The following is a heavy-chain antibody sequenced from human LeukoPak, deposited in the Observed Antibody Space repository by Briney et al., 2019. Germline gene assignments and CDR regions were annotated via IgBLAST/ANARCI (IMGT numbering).Heavy chain of an antibody. D-gene: IGHD2-21*02. CDR1: GYTFTSYD. Sequence: ASVKVSCKASGYTFTSYDINWVRQATGQGLEWMGWMNPNSGNTGYAQKFQGRVTMTRNTSISTAYMELSSLRSEDTAVYYRARDPARHIVVVTAANYYYMDVWGKGTTVTVSS. V-gene: IGHV1-8*01. CDR2: MNPNSGNT. CDR3: ARDPARHIVVVTAANYYYMDV. J-gene: IGHJ6*03.